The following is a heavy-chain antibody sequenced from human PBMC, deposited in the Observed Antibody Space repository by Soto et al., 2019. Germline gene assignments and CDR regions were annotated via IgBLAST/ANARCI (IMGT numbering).Heavy chain of an antibody. CDR2: IIPIFGTA. J-gene: IGHJ6*02. CDR1: GGTFSSYA. Sequence: SVKVSCKASGGTFSSYAISWVRQAPGQGLEWMGGIIPIFGTANYAQKFQGRVTITAEESTSTAYMELSSLRSEDTAVYYCARGSITIFGVVTYYYYYGMDVWGQGTTVTVSS. CDR3: ARGSITIFGVVTYYYYYGMDV. V-gene: IGHV1-69*13. D-gene: IGHD3-3*01.